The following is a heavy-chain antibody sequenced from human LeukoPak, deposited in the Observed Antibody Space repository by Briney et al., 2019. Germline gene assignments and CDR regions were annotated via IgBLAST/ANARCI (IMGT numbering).Heavy chain of an antibody. V-gene: IGHV1-24*01. CDR2: FDPEDGEK. CDR1: GYTLTELS. Sequence: ASVTVSCKVSGYTLTELSMHWVRQARGKGLEWMGGFDPEDGEKIYAQKFQGRVTMTEDSSTDTAYMELSSLRSEDTAVYYCATDSRGVGNAFDIWGQGTMVTVSS. J-gene: IGHJ3*02. CDR3: ATDSRGVGNAFDI.